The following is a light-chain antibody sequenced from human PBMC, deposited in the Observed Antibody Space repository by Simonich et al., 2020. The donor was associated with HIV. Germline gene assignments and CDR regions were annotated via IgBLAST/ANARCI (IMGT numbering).Light chain of an antibody. CDR2: EDT. CDR3: CSYRSGSTLV. J-gene: IGLJ3*02. V-gene: IGLV2-23*01. CDR1: SSDVGSYNH. Sequence: QSALTQPASVSGSPGQSITISCTGTSSDVGSYNHVSWYQQHPGKAPKLLIYEDTNRPSGISNRFSGSKSGNTASLTISGLQAEDEADYYCCSYRSGSTLVFGGRTKLTVL.